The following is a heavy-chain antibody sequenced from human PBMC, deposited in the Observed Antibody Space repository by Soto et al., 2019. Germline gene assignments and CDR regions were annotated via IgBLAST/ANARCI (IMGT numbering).Heavy chain of an antibody. V-gene: IGHV3-21*01. D-gene: IGHD2-15*01. CDR1: GFTFSSYS. CDR3: ARGGSTYGMDV. Sequence: GGSLRLSCAASGFTFSSYSMNWVRQAPGKGLEWVSSISSSSYIYYADSVKGRFTISRDNAKNSLYLQMNSLRAEDTAVYYCARGGSTYGMDVWGQGTTVTVSS. J-gene: IGHJ6*02. CDR2: ISSSSYI.